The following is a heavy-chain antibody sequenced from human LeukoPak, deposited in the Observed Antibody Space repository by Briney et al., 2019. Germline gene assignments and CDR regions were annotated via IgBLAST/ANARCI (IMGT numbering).Heavy chain of an antibody. J-gene: IGHJ5*02. CDR3: AREIGAAAPASDP. CDR1: GGSISSSSYY. CDR2: IYHSGST. D-gene: IGHD6-13*01. Sequence: LETLSLTCTVSGGSISSSSYYWGWIRQPPGTGLEWIGSIYHSGSTYYNPSLKSRVTISVDTSKNQFSLKLSSVTAADTAVYYCAREIGAAAPASDPWGQGTLVTVSS. V-gene: IGHV4-39*07.